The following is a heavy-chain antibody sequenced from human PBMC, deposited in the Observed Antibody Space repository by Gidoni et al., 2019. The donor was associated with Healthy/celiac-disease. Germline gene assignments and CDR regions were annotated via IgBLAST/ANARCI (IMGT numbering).Heavy chain of an antibody. Sequence: EVQLVESGGGLVQPGGSLRLSCAASGCTFSSYWMSWVRQAPGKGLEWVANIKQDGSEKYYVDSVKGRFTISRDNAKNSLYLQMNSLRAEDTAVYYCARSGAYYDFWSGYYGDYWGQGTLVTVSS. CDR3: ARSGAYYDFWSGYYGDY. CDR2: IKQDGSEK. CDR1: GCTFSSYW. V-gene: IGHV3-7*01. J-gene: IGHJ4*02. D-gene: IGHD3-3*01.